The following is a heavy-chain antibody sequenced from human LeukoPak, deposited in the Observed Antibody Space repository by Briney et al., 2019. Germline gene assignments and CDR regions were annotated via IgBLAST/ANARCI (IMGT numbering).Heavy chain of an antibody. V-gene: IGHV1-69*13. Sequence: ASVKVSCKASGGTFSSYAISWVRQAPGQGLEWMGGIIPIFGTASYAQKFQGRVTITADESTSTAYMELSSLRSEDTAVYYCAKGAEGYCSSTSCFRLDPWGQGTLVTVSS. CDR3: AKGAEGYCSSTSCFRLDP. CDR1: GGTFSSYA. CDR2: IIPIFGTA. D-gene: IGHD2-2*01. J-gene: IGHJ5*02.